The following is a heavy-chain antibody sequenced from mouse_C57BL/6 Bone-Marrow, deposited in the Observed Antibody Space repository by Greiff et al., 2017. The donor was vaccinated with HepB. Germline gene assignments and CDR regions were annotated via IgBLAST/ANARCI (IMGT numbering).Heavy chain of an antibody. CDR2: IWWDDDK. CDR1: GFSLSTFGMG. Sequence: ESGPGILQPSQTLSLTCSFSGFSLSTFGMGVGWIRQPSGKGLEWLAHIWWDDDKYYNPALKSRLTISKDTSKNQVFLKIANVDTADTATYYCARKRNDYDGWYFDVWGTGTTVTVSS. CDR3: ARKRNDYDGWYFDV. D-gene: IGHD2-4*01. V-gene: IGHV8-8*01. J-gene: IGHJ1*03.